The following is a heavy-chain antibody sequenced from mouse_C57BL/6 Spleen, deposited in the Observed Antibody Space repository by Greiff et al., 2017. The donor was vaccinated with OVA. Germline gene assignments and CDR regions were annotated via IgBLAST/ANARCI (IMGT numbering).Heavy chain of an antibody. CDR2: IDPEDGET. CDR3: ARQPSGYAMDD. V-gene: IGHV14-2*01. Sequence: VQLKQSGAELVKPGASVKLSCTASGFNIKDYYMHWVKQRTEQGLEWIGRIDPEDGETKYAPKFQGKATITADKSSSTAYMHLSSLTAEDSAVYFCARQPSGYAMDDWGQGTSVTVSS. J-gene: IGHJ4*01. D-gene: IGHD3-1*01. CDR1: GFNIKDYY.